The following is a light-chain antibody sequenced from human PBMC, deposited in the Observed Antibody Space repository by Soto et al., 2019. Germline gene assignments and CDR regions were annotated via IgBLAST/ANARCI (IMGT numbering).Light chain of an antibody. V-gene: IGKV3-20*01. CDR1: QSVSSNY. Sequence: EIALTQSPGTLSLSPGERATLSCRASQSVSSNYLAWYQQKPGQAPRPLIYGASSRATGIPDRFSRSWAGTRFTLTISRLESEGFSVYYCQRYGSSPWAFGHVTKVEIK. J-gene: IGKJ1*01. CDR3: QRYGSSPWA. CDR2: GAS.